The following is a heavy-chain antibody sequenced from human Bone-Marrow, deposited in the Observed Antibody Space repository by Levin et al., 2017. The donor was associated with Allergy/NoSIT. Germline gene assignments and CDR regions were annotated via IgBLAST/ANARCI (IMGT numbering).Heavy chain of an antibody. CDR1: GGSISSYY. D-gene: IGHD6-13*01. CDR3: ARVYSSSSGRDAFDI. J-gene: IGHJ3*02. V-gene: IGHV4-4*07. CDR2: IYTSGST. Sequence: KTSETLSLTCTVSGGSISSYYWSWIRQPAGKGLEWIGRIYTSGSTNYNPSLKSRVTMSVDTSKNQFSLKLSSMTAADTAVYYCARVYSSSSGRDAFDIWGQGTMVTVSS.